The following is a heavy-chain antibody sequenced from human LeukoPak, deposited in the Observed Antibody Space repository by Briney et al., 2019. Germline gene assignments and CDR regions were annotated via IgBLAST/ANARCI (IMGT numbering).Heavy chain of an antibody. V-gene: IGHV4-39*01. CDR3: ARHFPYDFWSGYYTGDYYYYMDV. CDR2: IYYSGST. CDR1: GGSISSSSYY. Sequence: SETLSLTCTVSGGSISSSSYYWGWIRQPPGKGLEWIGSIYYSGSTYYNPSLKSRVTISVDTSKNQFSLKLSFVTAADTAVYYCARHFPYDFWSGYYTGDYYYYMDVWGKGTTVTVSS. J-gene: IGHJ6*03. D-gene: IGHD3-3*01.